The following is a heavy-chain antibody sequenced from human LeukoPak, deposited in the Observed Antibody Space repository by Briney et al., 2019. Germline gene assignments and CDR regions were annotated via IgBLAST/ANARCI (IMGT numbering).Heavy chain of an antibody. CDR3: ARDESSDYGDYGRWDYYYYYMDV. CDR2: IYTSGST. Sequence: SETLSLTCTVSGGSISGYYWSWIRQPAGKGLEWIGRIYTSGSTNYNPSLKSRVTMSVDTSKNQFSLKLSSVTAADTAVYYCARDESSDYGDYGRWDYYYYYMDVWGKGTTVTVSS. V-gene: IGHV4-4*07. D-gene: IGHD4-17*01. J-gene: IGHJ6*03. CDR1: GGSISGYY.